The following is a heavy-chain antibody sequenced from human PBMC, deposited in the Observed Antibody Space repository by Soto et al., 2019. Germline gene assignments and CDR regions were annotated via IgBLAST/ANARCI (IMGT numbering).Heavy chain of an antibody. CDR3: AAREDYYDSSGQGGAFDI. CDR1: GGSISSYY. CDR2: IYYSGST. J-gene: IGHJ3*02. D-gene: IGHD3-22*01. Sequence: QVQLQESGPGLVKPSETLSLTCTVSGGSISSYYWSWIRQPPGKGLEWIGYIYYSGSTNYNPSLKSRVTISVDTSKNQFSLKLSSVTAADTAVYYCAAREDYYDSSGQGGAFDIWGQGTMVTVSS. V-gene: IGHV4-59*01.